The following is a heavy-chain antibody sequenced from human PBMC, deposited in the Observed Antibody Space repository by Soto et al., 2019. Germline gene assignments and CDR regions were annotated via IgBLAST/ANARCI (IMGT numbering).Heavy chain of an antibody. CDR2: TYYRSKWYN. CDR1: GDSVSSNSAA. Sequence: SQTLSLTCAISGDSVSSNSAAWNWIRQSPSRGLEGLGRTYYRSKWYNDYAVSVKSRITINPDTSKNQFSLQLNSVTPEDTAVYYCARVRGPAVATLLNWVFDYWGQGTLVTVSS. J-gene: IGHJ4*02. V-gene: IGHV6-1*01. CDR3: ARVRGPAVATLLNWVFDY. D-gene: IGHD6-19*01.